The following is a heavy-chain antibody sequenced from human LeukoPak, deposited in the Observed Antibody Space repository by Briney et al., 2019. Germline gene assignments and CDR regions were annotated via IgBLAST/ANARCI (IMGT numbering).Heavy chain of an antibody. D-gene: IGHD3-3*01. CDR2: ISAYNGNP. CDR3: ARFPPRARLYDFWSGPPYYYYGMDV. J-gene: IGHJ6*02. V-gene: IGHV1-18*01. CDR1: GYTFTSYG. Sequence: ASVKVSCKASGYTFTSYGISWVRQAPGQGLEWMGWISAYNGNPNYAQKFQGRVTMTTDTSTSTAYMELRSLRSDDTAVYYCARFPPRARLYDFWSGPPYYYYGMDVWGQGTTVTVSS.